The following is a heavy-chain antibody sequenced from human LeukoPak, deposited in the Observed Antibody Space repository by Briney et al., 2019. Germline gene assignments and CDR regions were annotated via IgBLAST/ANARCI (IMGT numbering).Heavy chain of an antibody. CDR2: TSSGGSTI. J-gene: IGHJ4*02. D-gene: IGHD6-19*01. V-gene: IGHV3-48*04. CDR3: ARDGGWYYFDY. CDR1: GFTFSSYW. Sequence: GGSLRLSCAASGFTFSSYWMSWVRQAPGKGLEWISYTSSGGSTIYYADSVKGRFTISRDNAKNSLYLQMNSLRAEDTAIYYCARDGGWYYFDYWGQGTLVTVSS.